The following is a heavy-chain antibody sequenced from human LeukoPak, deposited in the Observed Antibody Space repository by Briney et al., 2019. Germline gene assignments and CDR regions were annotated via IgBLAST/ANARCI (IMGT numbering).Heavy chain of an antibody. J-gene: IGHJ4*02. CDR1: GDSFSSNSAA. Sequence: SQTLSLTCAISGDSFSSNSAAWNWIRQSPSRGLEWLGRTYYRSKWYNHYAVSVKSRIIINPDTSRNQFSLRLNSVTPEDTAVYYCARGGSYNFDYWGQGTLVTVSS. D-gene: IGHD1-26*01. CDR3: ARGGSYNFDY. CDR2: TYYRSKWYN. V-gene: IGHV6-1*01.